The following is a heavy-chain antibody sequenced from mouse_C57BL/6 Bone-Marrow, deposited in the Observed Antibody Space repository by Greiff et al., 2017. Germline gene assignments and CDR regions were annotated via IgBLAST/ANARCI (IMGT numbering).Heavy chain of an antibody. CDR1: GYSFTSYC. V-gene: IGHV1-64*01. CDR3: GLHEFAY. CDR2: IHPNCGTT. D-gene: IGHD6-1*01. J-gene: IGHJ3*01. Sequence: QVQLQQPGPELVKPGASVKLSCKASGYSFTSYCMHWVKQSPGQGLEWIGMIHPNCGTTNYNEKFKSKATLTVDQSSSTAYMQLSSLTSEDSAFYYCGLHEFAYWGQGTLVTVSA.